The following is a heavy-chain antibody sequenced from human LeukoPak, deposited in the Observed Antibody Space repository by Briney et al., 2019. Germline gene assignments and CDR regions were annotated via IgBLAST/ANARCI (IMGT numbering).Heavy chain of an antibody. Sequence: ASVTVSCKASGYTFTGYYMHWVRQAPGQGGEWMGWISPTSGGTNYAQKFQGRGTITRDTSIDTVYLELSSLKSDDTAVYYCARDPGHDTSNYGGLDFWGQGTLVTVSS. CDR1: GYTFTGYY. D-gene: IGHD4-11*01. CDR3: ARDPGHDTSNYGGLDF. CDR2: ISPTSGGT. J-gene: IGHJ4*02. V-gene: IGHV1-2*02.